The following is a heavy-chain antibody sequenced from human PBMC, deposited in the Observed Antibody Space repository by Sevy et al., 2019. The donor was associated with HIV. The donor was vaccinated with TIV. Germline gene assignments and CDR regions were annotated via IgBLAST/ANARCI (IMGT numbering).Heavy chain of an antibody. CDR1: GLTLSSAW. Sequence: GGSLRLSCAASGLTLSSAWMSWVRLAPGKGLEWVGRIKSKTDGGTIDYAAPVKGRFTISREDSKNTLYLQMNSLKTEDTAVYYCITDPGYRGYDEEVINYYYYGMDVWGQGTTVTVSS. CDR2: IKSKTDGGTI. J-gene: IGHJ6*02. V-gene: IGHV3-15*01. CDR3: ITDPGYRGYDEEVINYYYYGMDV. D-gene: IGHD5-12*01.